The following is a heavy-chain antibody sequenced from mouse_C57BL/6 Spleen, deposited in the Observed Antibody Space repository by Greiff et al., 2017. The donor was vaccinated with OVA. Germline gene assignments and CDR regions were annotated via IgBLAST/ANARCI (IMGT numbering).Heavy chain of an antibody. V-gene: IGHV1-54*01. CDR1: GYAFTNYL. Sequence: VQLQQSGAELVRPGPSVKVSCKASGYAFTNYLIEWVKQRPGQGLEWIGVINPGSGGTNYTEKFKGKATLTADKSSSTAYMQLSSLTSEDSAVYFCARSGDYYDDWGQGTTLTVSS. J-gene: IGHJ2*01. D-gene: IGHD3-2*02. CDR2: INPGSGGT. CDR3: ARSGDYYDD.